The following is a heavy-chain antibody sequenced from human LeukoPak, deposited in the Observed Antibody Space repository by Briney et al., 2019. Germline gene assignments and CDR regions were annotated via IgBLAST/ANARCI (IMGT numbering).Heavy chain of an antibody. D-gene: IGHD3-16*02. CDR2: INHSGST. J-gene: IGHJ4*02. Sequence: SETLSLTCAVYGGSFSGYYWSWIRQPPGKGLEWIGEINHSGSTNYNPSLKSRVTISVDTSKNQFSLKLSSVTAADTAAYYCARGRPYDYVWGSYRYAFDYWGQGTLVTVSS. V-gene: IGHV4-34*01. CDR1: GGSFSGYY. CDR3: ARGRPYDYVWGSYRYAFDY.